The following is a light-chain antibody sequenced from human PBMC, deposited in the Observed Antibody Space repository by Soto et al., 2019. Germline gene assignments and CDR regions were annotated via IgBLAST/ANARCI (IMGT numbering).Light chain of an antibody. CDR2: GAS. CDR1: QSVSSRY. V-gene: IGKV3-20*01. J-gene: IGKJ1*01. Sequence: EVVLTQSPGTLSLSPGERATLSCRASQSVSSRYLGWYQQKPGQTPRLLIYGASTRATGIPDRFSGGGSGTDFTLTISRLEPEDFAVYYCQQYGTSVWTFGQGTTVEIK. CDR3: QQYGTSVWT.